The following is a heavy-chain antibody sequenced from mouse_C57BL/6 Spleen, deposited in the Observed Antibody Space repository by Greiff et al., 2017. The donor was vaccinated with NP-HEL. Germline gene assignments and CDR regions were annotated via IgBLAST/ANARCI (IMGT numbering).Heavy chain of an antibody. Sequence: VQLQQSGPELVKPGASVKISCKASGYAFSSSWMNWVKQRPGKGLEWIGQIYPGDGGTNYNGKFKGKATLTADKSSSTAYMQLSSLTSEDSAVDFCARVGQIYYGYVDVWGTGTTVTVSS. V-gene: IGHV1-82*01. CDR3: ARVGQIYYGYVDV. CDR2: IYPGDGGT. CDR1: GYAFSSSW. D-gene: IGHD2-1*01. J-gene: IGHJ1*03.